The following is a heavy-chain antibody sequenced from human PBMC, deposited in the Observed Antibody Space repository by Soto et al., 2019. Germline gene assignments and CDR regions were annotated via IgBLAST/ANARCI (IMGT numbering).Heavy chain of an antibody. CDR2: ISGSGFKK. Sequence: LRLSCAASGFIFENFGMSWVRQAPGKGLEWISSISGSGFKKYYADSVKGRFTISGDNSKSTVYLELNNLSAEDTAVYHCAKNQGVELVPLATVDWFDPWGQGSVVTVSS. CDR3: AKNQGVELVPLATVDWFDP. D-gene: IGHD1-26*01. J-gene: IGHJ5*02. V-gene: IGHV3-23*01. CDR1: GFIFENFG.